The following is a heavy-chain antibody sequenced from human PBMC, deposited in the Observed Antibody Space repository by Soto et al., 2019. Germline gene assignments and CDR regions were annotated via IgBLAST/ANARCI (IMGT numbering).Heavy chain of an antibody. D-gene: IGHD5-18*01. CDR1: GGSVSSGSYY. J-gene: IGHJ6*02. V-gene: IGHV4-61*01. Sequence: QVQLQESGPGLVKPSETLSLTCTVSGGSVSSGSYYWSWIRQPPGKGLEWIGYIYYSGSTNYNPPLKSRVTISVDTSKNQFSLKLSSVTAADTAVYYCARETPPPAMGPRGYYYGMDVWGQGTTVTVSS. CDR2: IYYSGST. CDR3: ARETPPPAMGPRGYYYGMDV.